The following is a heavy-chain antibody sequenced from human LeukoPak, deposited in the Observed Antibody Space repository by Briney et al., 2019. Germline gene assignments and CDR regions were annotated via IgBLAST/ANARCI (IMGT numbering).Heavy chain of an antibody. CDR1: GFRFSDYY. D-gene: IGHD3-22*01. J-gene: IGHJ4*02. Sequence: GGSLRLSCVVSGFRFSDYYMSWIRQTPGKGLELISYISGSGDAIYYTDSVKGRFTISRDNAKNSLYLQLDNLSAEDTAFYYCASLYDSTGFCFDYWGQAALVTVS. CDR3: ASLYDSTGFCFDY. CDR2: ISGSGDAI. V-gene: IGHV3-11*01.